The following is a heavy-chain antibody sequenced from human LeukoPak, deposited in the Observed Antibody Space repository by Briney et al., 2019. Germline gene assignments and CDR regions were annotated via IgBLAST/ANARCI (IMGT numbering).Heavy chain of an antibody. CDR1: GGSFSGYY. D-gene: IGHD4-17*01. CDR2: INHSGST. CDR3: ARGRRWLPLGGLVESFDY. Sequence: SETLSLTCAVYGGSFSGYYWSGIRQPPGKGLEWIGEINHSGSTNYNPSLKSRVTISVDTSKNQFSLKLSSVTAADTAVYYCARGRRWLPLGGLVESFDYWGRGTLVIVSS. V-gene: IGHV4-34*01. J-gene: IGHJ4*02.